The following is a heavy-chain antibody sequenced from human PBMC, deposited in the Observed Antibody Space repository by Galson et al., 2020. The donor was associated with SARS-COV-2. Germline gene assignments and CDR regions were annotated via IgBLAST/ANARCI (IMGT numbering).Heavy chain of an antibody. CDR2: ISSTSSYI. J-gene: IGHJ4*02. V-gene: IGHV3-21*01. D-gene: IGHD3-22*01. CDR3: ARHYDTSGYGPGY. Sequence: TGGSLRLSCATSGFTFSTYAMNWFRQAPGKGLEWVSSISSTSSYIFYADSVKGRFTMSRDNAKNSLYLQRNSLRAEDTAVYYCARHYDTSGYGPGYWGQGTLVTVSS. CDR1: GFTFSTYA.